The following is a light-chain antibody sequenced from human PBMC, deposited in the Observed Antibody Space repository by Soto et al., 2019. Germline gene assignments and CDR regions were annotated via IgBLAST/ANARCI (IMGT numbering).Light chain of an antibody. J-gene: IGKJ5*01. CDR3: QQYNSYWIT. CDR2: DAS. V-gene: IGKV1-5*01. Sequence: DIQMTQSPSTLSASVGDSVTITCRASQNIRNWLAWYQQKPGKAPKLLIYDASSLESGVPSRFSGSGSGTEFTLTISSLQPDDFATYYCQQYNSYWITFGQGTRLEIK. CDR1: QNIRNW.